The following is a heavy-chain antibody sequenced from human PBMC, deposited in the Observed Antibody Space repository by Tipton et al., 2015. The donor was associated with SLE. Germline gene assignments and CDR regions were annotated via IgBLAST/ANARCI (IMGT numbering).Heavy chain of an antibody. Sequence: TLSLTCAVYGGSFSGYYWSWIRQPPGKGLEWIGEINHSGSTNYNPSLKSRVTISVEPSKNQFSLTVNSVTAADTAVYYCERVGEYIGPWSQGTLVTASS. V-gene: IGHV4-34*01. D-gene: IGHD6-6*01. CDR3: ERVGEYIGP. CDR1: GGSFSGYY. CDR2: INHSGST. J-gene: IGHJ5*02.